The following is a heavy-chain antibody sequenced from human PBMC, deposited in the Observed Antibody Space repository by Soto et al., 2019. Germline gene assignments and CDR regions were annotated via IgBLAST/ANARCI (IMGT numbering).Heavy chain of an antibody. CDR3: ARGYMDYDSSGYYSHYYYYGMDV. D-gene: IGHD3-22*01. V-gene: IGHV3-30-3*01. J-gene: IGHJ6*02. CDR1: GFTFSSYA. CDR2: ISYDGSNK. Sequence: GGSLRLSCAASGFTFSSYAMHWVRQAPGKGLEWVAVISYDGSNKYYADSVKGRFTISRDNSKNTLYLQINSLRAEDTAVYYCARGYMDYDSSGYYSHYYYYGMDVWGQGTTVTISS.